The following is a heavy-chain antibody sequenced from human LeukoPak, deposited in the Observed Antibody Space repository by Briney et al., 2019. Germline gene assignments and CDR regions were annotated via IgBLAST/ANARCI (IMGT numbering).Heavy chain of an antibody. CDR3: ARQVGSYDILTGYYSTLIRTNS. CDR2: IYRSGST. D-gene: IGHD3-9*01. CDR1: GYSISSGYY. Sequence: SETLSLTCVVSGYSISSGYYWGWIRQPPGKGLEWIGSIYRSGSTYYNPSLKSRVTLSVDTSKNQFSLKLSSVTAADTAVYYCARQVGSYDILTGYYSTLIRTNSWGQGTLVTVSS. V-gene: IGHV4-38-2*01. J-gene: IGHJ5*02.